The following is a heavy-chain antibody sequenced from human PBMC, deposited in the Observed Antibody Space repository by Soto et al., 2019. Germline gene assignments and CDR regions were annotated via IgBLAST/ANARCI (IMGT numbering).Heavy chain of an antibody. V-gene: IGHV3-30-3*01. D-gene: IGHD6-13*01. CDR1: GFTFSSYA. CDR3: ARDAQQQLAVLDY. Sequence: QVQLVESGGGVVQPGRSLRLSCAASGFTFSSYAMHWVHQAPGKGLEWVAVISYDGSNKYYADSVKGRFTISRDNSKNTLYLQMNSLRAEDTAVYYCARDAQQQLAVLDYWGQGTLVTVSS. CDR2: ISYDGSNK. J-gene: IGHJ4*02.